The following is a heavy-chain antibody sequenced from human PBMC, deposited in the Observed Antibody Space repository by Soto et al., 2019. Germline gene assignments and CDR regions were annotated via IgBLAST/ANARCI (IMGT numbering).Heavy chain of an antibody. CDR3: ARVGGYCSGGSCSRGWYYYYGMDV. CDR1: GFTFSSYG. D-gene: IGHD2-15*01. J-gene: IGHJ6*02. Sequence: GGSLRLSCAASGFTFSSYGMHWVRQAPGKGLEWVAVIWYDGSNKYYADSVKGRFTISRDNSKNTLYLQMNSLRAEDTAVYYCARVGGYCSGGSCSRGWYYYYGMDVWGQGTTVTVSS. V-gene: IGHV3-33*01. CDR2: IWYDGSNK.